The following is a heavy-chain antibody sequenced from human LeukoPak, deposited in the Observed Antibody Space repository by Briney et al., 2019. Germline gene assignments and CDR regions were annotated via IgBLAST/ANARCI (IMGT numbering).Heavy chain of an antibody. J-gene: IGHJ4*02. Sequence: GASVTVSCTASGYTFTSYAMHWVRQAPGQRLEWMGWINAGNGYTKYSQKFQGRVTITRDTSASTAYMELNGLRSDDTAIYYCARTWIQLFTPDFDLWGQGTLVTVSS. CDR2: INAGNGYT. V-gene: IGHV1-3*01. D-gene: IGHD5-18*01. CDR1: GYTFTSYA. CDR3: ARTWIQLFTPDFDL.